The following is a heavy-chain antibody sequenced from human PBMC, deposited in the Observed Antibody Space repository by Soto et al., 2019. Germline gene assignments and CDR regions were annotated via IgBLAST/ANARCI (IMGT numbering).Heavy chain of an antibody. CDR1: GGSFSGYY. J-gene: IGHJ4*02. CDR3: AREAGTTLGPFDY. D-gene: IGHD1-1*01. V-gene: IGHV4-34*01. CDR2: INHSGST. Sequence: SETLSLTCAVYGGSFSGYYWSWIRQPPGKGLEWIGEINHSGSTNYNPSLKSRVTISVGTSKNQFSLKLSSVTAADTAVYYCAREAGTTLGPFDYWGQGTLVTVSS.